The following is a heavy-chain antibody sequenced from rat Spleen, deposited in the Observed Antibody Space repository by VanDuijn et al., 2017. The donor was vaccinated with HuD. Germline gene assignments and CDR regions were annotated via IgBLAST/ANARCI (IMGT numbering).Heavy chain of an antibody. CDR3: AIHVVAAISRACYFDY. J-gene: IGHJ2*01. D-gene: IGHD1-2*01. Sequence: EVQLVESGGGLVQPGRSLKLSCAALGFTFINYDMAWVRQAPTKGLEWVASISSSGGTPYYRDSVRGRFTVSRDNAKSTLYLQMDSLRSEDTATYYCAIHVVAAISRACYFDYWGQGVMVTVSS. CDR1: GFTFINYD. V-gene: IGHV5-25*01. CDR2: ISSSGGTP.